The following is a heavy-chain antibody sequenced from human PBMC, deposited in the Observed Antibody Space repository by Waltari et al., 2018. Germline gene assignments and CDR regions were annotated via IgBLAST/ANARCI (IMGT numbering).Heavy chain of an antibody. Sequence: EVQLLESGGGLVQPGGSLRLSCAASGFTLSSYAMSWVRQVPGEVKEWGASGRGSGGSTECADSVKGRFTTSRDNCKNPMYLQMSSLRAEDTAVYDCARGGSSAAFDYWGQGALVTVSS. J-gene: IGHJ4*02. CDR1: GFTLSSYA. D-gene: IGHD6-25*01. CDR3: ARGGSSAAFDY. CDR2: GRGSGGST. V-gene: IGHV3-23*01.